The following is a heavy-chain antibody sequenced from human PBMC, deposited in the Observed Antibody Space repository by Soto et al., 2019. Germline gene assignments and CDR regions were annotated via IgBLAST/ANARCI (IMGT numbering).Heavy chain of an antibody. CDR2: IIPIFGTA. CDR1: GGTFSSYA. CDR3: ARRYCSGGSCYLDGHYYYGMDV. Sequence: SVKVSCKASGGTFSSYAISWVRQAPGQGLEWMGGIIPIFGTANYAQKFQGRVTITADESTSTAYMELSSLRSEDTAVYYCARRYCSGGSCYLDGHYYYGMDVWGQGTTVTVSS. D-gene: IGHD2-15*01. J-gene: IGHJ6*02. V-gene: IGHV1-69*13.